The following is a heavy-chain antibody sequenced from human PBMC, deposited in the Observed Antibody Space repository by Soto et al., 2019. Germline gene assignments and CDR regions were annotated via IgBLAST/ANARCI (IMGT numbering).Heavy chain of an antibody. Sequence: EVQLLESGGGSVQPGGSLRLSCAVSGFNFNTQSMSWVRQAPGKGLEWVSAISRSGASTYYADSVKGRFTISRDNSKNTLYLQINSLSPEDTAVYYCAKPDGATYNFWDWGKGTLVIVSS. CDR3: AKPDGATYNFWD. CDR1: GFNFNTQS. CDR2: ISRSGAST. D-gene: IGHD1-1*01. J-gene: IGHJ4*01. V-gene: IGHV3-23*01.